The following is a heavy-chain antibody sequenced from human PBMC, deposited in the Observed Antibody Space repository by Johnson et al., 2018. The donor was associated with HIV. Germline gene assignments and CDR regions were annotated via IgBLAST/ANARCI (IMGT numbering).Heavy chain of an antibody. V-gene: IGHV3-30*04. CDR2: ISYDAKNK. D-gene: IGHD6-19*01. J-gene: IGHJ3*02. CDR1: GFTFSSYA. CDR3: AKDNGAVAGPEGAFDI. Sequence: QVQLVESGGGVVQPGRSLRLSCAASGFTFSSYAMHWVRQAPGKGLEWVAVISYDAKNKYYADSVKGRFTISRDNSKDTLYLQMNSLRAEDTAVYHCAKDNGAVAGPEGAFDIWGQGTMVTVSS.